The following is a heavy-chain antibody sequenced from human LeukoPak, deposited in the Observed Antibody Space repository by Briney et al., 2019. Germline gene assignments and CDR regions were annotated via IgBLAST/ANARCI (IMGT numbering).Heavy chain of an antibody. CDR3: ARVGYSPGIDY. V-gene: IGHV4-34*01. J-gene: IGHJ4*02. Sequence: SETLSLTCAVHGGSFSGYYWSWIRQPPGKGLEWIGEINHSGSTNYNPSLKSRVTISVDTSKNQFSLKLSSVTAADTAVYYCARVGYSPGIDYWGQGTLVTVSS. CDR2: INHSGST. D-gene: IGHD5-18*01. CDR1: GGSFSGYY.